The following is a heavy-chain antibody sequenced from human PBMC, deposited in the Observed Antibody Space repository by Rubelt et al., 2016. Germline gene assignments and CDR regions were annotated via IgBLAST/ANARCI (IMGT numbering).Heavy chain of an antibody. CDR1: GGSFSGYY. Sequence: QVQLQQWGAGLLKPSETLSLTCAVYGGSFSGYYWSWIRQPPGKGLEWIGEINHSGSTNYNPSLKSRVTISVDTSKNQVSLKLSSVTAADTAVYYCARGDQLQPNWFDPWGQGTLVTVSS. CDR3: ARGDQLQPNWFDP. CDR2: INHSGST. D-gene: IGHD2-2*01. V-gene: IGHV4-34*01. J-gene: IGHJ5*02.